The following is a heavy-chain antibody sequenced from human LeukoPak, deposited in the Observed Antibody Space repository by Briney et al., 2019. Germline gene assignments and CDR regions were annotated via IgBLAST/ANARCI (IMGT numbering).Heavy chain of an antibody. CDR3: ARGNSGSYYGFDY. Sequence: SETLSLTCTVSGGSISSYYWSWIRQPPGKGLEWIGYIYYTGSTNYNPSLESRVTISVDTSKNQFSLKLSSVIAADTAVYYCARGNSGSYYGFDYWGQGTLVTVSS. CDR2: IYYTGST. J-gene: IGHJ4*02. V-gene: IGHV4-59*01. CDR1: GGSISSYY. D-gene: IGHD1-26*01.